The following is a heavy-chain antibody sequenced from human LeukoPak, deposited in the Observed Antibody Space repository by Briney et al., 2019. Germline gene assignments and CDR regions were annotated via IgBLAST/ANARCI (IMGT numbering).Heavy chain of an antibody. D-gene: IGHD1-26*01. CDR1: GFTFSTNA. CDR3: AKDVGRWESLHFFDY. CDR2: ISGSGAST. J-gene: IGHJ4*02. Sequence: GGSLRLSCLTSGFTFSTNAMSWVRQAPGKGLEWISGISGSGASTYYADSVTGRFTISRDNSRNTLYLQMNSLRGDDTAVYYCAKDVGRWESLHFFDYWGQGTLVTVSS. V-gene: IGHV3-23*01.